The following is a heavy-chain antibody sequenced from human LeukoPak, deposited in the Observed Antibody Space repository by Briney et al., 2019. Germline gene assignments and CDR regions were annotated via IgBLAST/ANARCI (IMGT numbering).Heavy chain of an antibody. D-gene: IGHD1-1*01. J-gene: IGHJ4*01. CDR1: GYTFTDYY. Sequence: ASVTVSYVASGYTFTDYYMHWVRQAPGQGLEWMGWINPNSGTNYAQKFQGRVTMTRDTSISTAYMELTRLTSDDTAVYYCARNRWMEYWGRERLVTVCS. V-gene: IGHV1-2*02. CDR2: INPNSGT. CDR3: ARNRWMEY.